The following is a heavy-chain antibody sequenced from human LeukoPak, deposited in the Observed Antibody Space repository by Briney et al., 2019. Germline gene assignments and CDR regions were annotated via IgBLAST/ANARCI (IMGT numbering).Heavy chain of an antibody. CDR2: IKQDGSET. V-gene: IGHV3-7*01. CDR3: ARDRRGCNGCDLDSLDS. CDR1: GFTFSTYW. J-gene: IGHJ4*02. D-gene: IGHD5-12*01. Sequence: GGSLRLSCTASGFTFSTYWMSWVRQAPGKGLDWVANIKQDGSETYYVDSVKGRFTISKDNAKNSLFLQMDGLRAEDTAVYYCARDRRGCNGCDLDSLDSWGQGTLVTVSS.